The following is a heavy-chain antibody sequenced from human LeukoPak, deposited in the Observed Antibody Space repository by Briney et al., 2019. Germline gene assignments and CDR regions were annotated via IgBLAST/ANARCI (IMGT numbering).Heavy chain of an antibody. V-gene: IGHV3-23*01. CDR2: ISGSGGST. CDR3: AKDPRQLLYPY. J-gene: IGHJ4*02. Sequence: GGSLRPSCAASGFTFSSYAMSWVRQAPGKGLEWVSAISGSGGSTYYADSVKGRFTISRDNSKNTLYLQMNSLRAGDTAVYYCAKDPRQLLYPYWGQGTLVTVSS. D-gene: IGHD2-2*02. CDR1: GFTFSSYA.